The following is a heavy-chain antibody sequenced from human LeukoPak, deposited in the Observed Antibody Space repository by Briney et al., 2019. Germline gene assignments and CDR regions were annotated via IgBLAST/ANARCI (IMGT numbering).Heavy chain of an antibody. Sequence: PGGYLRLSCAASGFTFSSYEFNWLRQAPGKGLGWVSYISSSGTMIYYEDSVKGRFTISRDNSKNSLYLQMNNLRAEDTAVYYCAREVASCGGDCLAPWGQGTLVTVSS. CDR3: AREVASCGGDCLAP. J-gene: IGHJ5*02. CDR1: GFTFSSYE. V-gene: IGHV3-48*03. D-gene: IGHD2-21*02. CDR2: ISSSGTMI.